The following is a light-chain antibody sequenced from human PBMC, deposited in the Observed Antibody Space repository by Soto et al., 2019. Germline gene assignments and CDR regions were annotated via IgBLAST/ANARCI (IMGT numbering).Light chain of an antibody. Sequence: QSVLTQPASVSGSPGQSITISCTGTSSDVGGYKYVSWYQQHPGKAPKLLIYEVSNRPSGVSNRFSGSKSGNKASLTISGLQAEDEADYYCSSYTGSSIYVFGTGTKVTVL. CDR2: EVS. V-gene: IGLV2-14*01. J-gene: IGLJ1*01. CDR1: SSDVGGYKY. CDR3: SSYTGSSIYV.